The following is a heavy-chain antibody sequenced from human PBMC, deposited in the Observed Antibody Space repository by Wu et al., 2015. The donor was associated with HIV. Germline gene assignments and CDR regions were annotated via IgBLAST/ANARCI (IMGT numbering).Heavy chain of an antibody. V-gene: IGHV1-2*02. Sequence: QVQLVQSGAEVKKPGASVTVSCKPSGYTFTGFYIHWVRQAPGQGLEWMGRINPYTDDTIYAQSFQGRVTMTRDTSISTAYMELSRLKFDDTAIYYCVRDPGGTELLSDFWGQGTLVTVSS. CDR3: VRDPGGTELLSDF. CDR1: GYTFTGFY. CDR2: INPYTDDT. D-gene: IGHD2-15*01. J-gene: IGHJ4*02.